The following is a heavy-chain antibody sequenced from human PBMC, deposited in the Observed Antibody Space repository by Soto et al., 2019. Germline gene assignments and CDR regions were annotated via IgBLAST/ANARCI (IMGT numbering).Heavy chain of an antibody. CDR2: IKQDGSEK. CDR3: ARARVVTQPIYYYYYMDV. CDR1: GFTFSSYW. D-gene: IGHD3-3*01. V-gene: IGHV3-7*01. J-gene: IGHJ6*03. Sequence: GALRLSCAASGFTFSSYWMSWVRQAPGKGLEWVANIKQDGSEKYYVDSVKGRFTISRDNAKNSLYLQMNSLRAEDTAVYYCARARVVTQPIYYYYYMDVWGKGTTVTVSS.